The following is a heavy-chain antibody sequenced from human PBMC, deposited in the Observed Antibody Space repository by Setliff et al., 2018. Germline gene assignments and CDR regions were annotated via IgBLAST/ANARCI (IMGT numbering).Heavy chain of an antibody. Sequence: SETLSLTCSVSGGSISSGSYSWSLIRQPAGKGLEWVGRLHTSGSTNYNPSLKSRVTISVDTSKNQFSLNLSSVTAADTAVYFCARDNPIVGATDYWGQGILVTVSS. V-gene: IGHV4-61*02. CDR1: GGSISSGSYS. CDR2: LHTSGST. CDR3: ARDNPIVGATDY. D-gene: IGHD1-26*01. J-gene: IGHJ4*02.